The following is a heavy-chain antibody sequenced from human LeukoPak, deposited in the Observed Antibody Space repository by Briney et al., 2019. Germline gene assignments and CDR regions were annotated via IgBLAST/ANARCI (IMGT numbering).Heavy chain of an antibody. D-gene: IGHD2-2*01. CDR3: ARACTSCPRYYYGMDV. CDR2: IIPIFGTA. Sequence: SVKVSCKASGGTFSSYAISWVRQAPGQGLEWMGGIIPIFGTANYAQKFQGRVTITADESTSTAYMELSSLRSEDTAVYYCARACTSCPRYYYGMDVWGQGITVTVSS. V-gene: IGHV1-69*13. CDR1: GGTFSSYA. J-gene: IGHJ6*02.